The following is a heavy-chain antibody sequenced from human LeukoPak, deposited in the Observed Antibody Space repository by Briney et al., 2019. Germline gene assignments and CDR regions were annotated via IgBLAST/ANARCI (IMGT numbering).Heavy chain of an antibody. D-gene: IGHD1-26*01. CDR1: GFIFRSYG. V-gene: IGHV3-23*01. CDR3: AHGTRERPFDY. CDR2: ISGSGDIT. Sequence: GGSLRLSCAASGFIFRSYGLSWVRQAPGKGLEWVSAISGSGDITKYADSVKGRFTFSRDNSKNTLYLQMNSLRAEDTAVYYCAHGTRERPFDYWGQGTLVTVSS. J-gene: IGHJ4*02.